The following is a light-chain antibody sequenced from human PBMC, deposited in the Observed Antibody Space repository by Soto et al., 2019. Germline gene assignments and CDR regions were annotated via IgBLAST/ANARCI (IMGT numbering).Light chain of an antibody. J-gene: IGKJ2*01. CDR3: KQYGNSPYT. V-gene: IGKV3-20*01. CDR2: GAS. CDR1: QSVSSSY. Sequence: EIVLTQSPGTLSLSPGERATLSCRASQSVSSSYLAWYQQKPGQAPSLLIYGASSRATGIPDRFSGSGSGTDFTLTLSRLEPEHFAVYYFKQYGNSPYTFGQGAKLEIK.